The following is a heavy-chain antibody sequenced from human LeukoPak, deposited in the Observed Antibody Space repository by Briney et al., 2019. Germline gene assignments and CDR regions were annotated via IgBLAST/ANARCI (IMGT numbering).Heavy chain of an antibody. J-gene: IGHJ4*02. CDR3: ARWRTGTIFDY. Sequence: PGGSLRLSCAASGFTFSSYGIHWVRQAPGKGLEWVALISYDGSNKDYADSVKGRFTISRDNSKNTLYLQMNSLRPEDTAVYYCARWRTGTIFDYWGQGTLVIVSS. D-gene: IGHD1-7*01. CDR2: ISYDGSNK. CDR1: GFTFSSYG. V-gene: IGHV3-30*03.